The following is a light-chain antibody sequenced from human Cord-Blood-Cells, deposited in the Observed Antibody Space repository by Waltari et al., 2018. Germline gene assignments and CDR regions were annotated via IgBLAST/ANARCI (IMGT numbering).Light chain of an antibody. CDR1: SSNIGHNY. CDR3: GTGDSSLSAGV. CDR2: ENT. J-gene: IGLJ1*01. V-gene: IGLV1-51*02. Sequence: SVLTQPHSVSAAPGQKVTISCPGRSSNIGHNYVSWYQPLPGTAPKLLIYENTKRPSGIPDRFSGAKSGTSATLGITGLQAGDEADYYCGTGDSSLSAGVFGTGTKVTVL.